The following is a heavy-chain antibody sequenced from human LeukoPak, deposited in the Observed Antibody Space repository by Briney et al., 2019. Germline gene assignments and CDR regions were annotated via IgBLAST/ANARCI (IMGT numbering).Heavy chain of an antibody. CDR2: IYSGGST. CDR3: ASLRRITYFDY. CDR1: GFTVSSNY. V-gene: IGHV3-53*01. J-gene: IGHJ4*02. Sequence: GESLKISCAASGFTVSSNYMSWVRQAPGKGLEWVSVIYSGGSTYYADSVKGRFTISRDNSKNTLYLQMNSLRAEDTAVYYCASLRRITYFDYWGQGTLVTVSS. D-gene: IGHD3-16*01.